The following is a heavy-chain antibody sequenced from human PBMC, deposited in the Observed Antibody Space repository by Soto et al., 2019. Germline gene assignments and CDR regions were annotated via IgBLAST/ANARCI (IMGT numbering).Heavy chain of an antibody. CDR1: GFTFDDYA. CDR2: ISWNSGSI. J-gene: IGHJ3*02. Sequence: GGSLRLSCAASGFTFDDYAMHWVRQAPGKGLEWVSGISWNSGSIGYADSVKGRFTISRDNAKNSLYLQMNSLRAEDTALYYCAKDARYEYCSGGSCYSTAFDIWGQGTMVTVS. V-gene: IGHV3-9*01. CDR3: AKDARYEYCSGGSCYSTAFDI. D-gene: IGHD2-15*01.